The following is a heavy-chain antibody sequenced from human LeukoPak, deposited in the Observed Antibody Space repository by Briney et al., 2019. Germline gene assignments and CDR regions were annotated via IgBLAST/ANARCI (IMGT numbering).Heavy chain of an antibody. V-gene: IGHV3-7*01. Sequence: PGGSLRLSCAASGFTFSSYWMSWVRQAPGKGLEWVANIKQDGSEKYYVDSVKGRFTISRDNAKNSLYLQMNSLRAEDTAVYYCARDYGGYYPHYYYYMDVWGKGTTVTVSS. J-gene: IGHJ6*03. D-gene: IGHD3-22*01. CDR2: IKQDGSEK. CDR3: ARDYGGYYPHYYYYMDV. CDR1: GFTFSSYW.